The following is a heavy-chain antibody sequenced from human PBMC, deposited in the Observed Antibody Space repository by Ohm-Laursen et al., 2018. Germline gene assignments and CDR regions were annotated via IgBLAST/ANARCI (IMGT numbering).Heavy chain of an antibody. CDR3: ARSAYYDPFDY. CDR2: IYYSGST. J-gene: IGHJ4*02. CDR1: GGSISSGGYY. D-gene: IGHD1-26*01. V-gene: IGHV4-61*08. Sequence: SETLSLTCIVSGGSISSGGYYWSWIRQHPGKGLEWIGYIYYSGSTNYNPSLKSRVTISVDTSKNQFSLKLSSVTAADTAIYYCARSAYYDPFDYWGQGTLVTVSS.